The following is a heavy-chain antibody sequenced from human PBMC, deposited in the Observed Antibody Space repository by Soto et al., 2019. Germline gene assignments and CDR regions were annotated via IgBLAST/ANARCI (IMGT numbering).Heavy chain of an antibody. J-gene: IGHJ5*02. CDR2: ISTHNGNT. Sequence: ASVKVTCKASGYTFIRYGISWVRQAPGQGLEWMGWISTHNGNTYYAQNFQGRVTMTSDTPTSTAYMELRSLRSDDTAFYYCVRDEISSAGLDPWGQGTLVTVSS. CDR3: VRDEISSAGLDP. V-gene: IGHV1-18*01. CDR1: GYTFIRYG.